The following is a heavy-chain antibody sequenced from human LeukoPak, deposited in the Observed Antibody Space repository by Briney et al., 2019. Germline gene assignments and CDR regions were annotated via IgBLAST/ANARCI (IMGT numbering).Heavy chain of an antibody. J-gene: IGHJ5*02. CDR2: INPSGGST. CDR3: ARETTYYYDSSGLSSALYNCFDP. CDR1: GYTFTSYY. D-gene: IGHD3-22*01. Sequence: ASVKVSCKASGYTFTSYYIHWVRQAPGQGLEWMGIINPSGGSTSYAQKFQGRVTMTRDMSTSTVYMELSSLRSEDTAVYYCARETTYYYDSSGLSSALYNCFDPWGQGTLVTVSS. V-gene: IGHV1-46*01.